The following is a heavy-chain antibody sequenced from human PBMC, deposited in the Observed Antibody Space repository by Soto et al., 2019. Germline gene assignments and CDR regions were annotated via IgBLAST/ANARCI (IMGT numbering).Heavy chain of an antibody. J-gene: IGHJ4*02. CDR1: GFTFSDYY. V-gene: IGHV3-11*01. CDR2: ISISGGTI. Sequence: GGSLRLSCAASGFTFSDYYMIWIRQAPGKGLEWLSYISISGGTIYYADSVKGRFSISRDKAKNLLYLQLSSLRAEATAVYFCARERARVFDSWGQGTLVTVSS. CDR3: ARERARVFDS.